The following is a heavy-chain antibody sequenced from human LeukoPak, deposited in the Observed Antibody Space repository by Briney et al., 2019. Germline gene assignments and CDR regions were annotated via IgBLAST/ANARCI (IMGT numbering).Heavy chain of an antibody. CDR3: ARSYSSSSWPRFGYYYYYMDV. CDR1: GFTFSSYA. V-gene: IGHV3-23*01. J-gene: IGHJ6*03. CDR2: ISGSGGST. D-gene: IGHD6-6*01. Sequence: GGSLRLSCAASGFTFSSYAMSWVRQAPGKGLEWVSAISGSGGSTYYADSVKGRFTISRDNSKNSLYLQMNSLRAEDTAVYYCARSYSSSSWPRFGYYYYYMDVWGKGTTVTVSS.